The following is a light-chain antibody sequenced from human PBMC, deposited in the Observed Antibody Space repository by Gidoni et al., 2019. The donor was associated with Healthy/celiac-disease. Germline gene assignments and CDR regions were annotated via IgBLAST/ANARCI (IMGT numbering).Light chain of an antibody. CDR1: QSLSSY. CDR3: QQSYSTPLT. V-gene: IGKV1-39*01. CDR2: AAS. Sequence: IKMNQSTSSLSASVGDRGTITCRARQSLSSYLDWYQQNPGNAPKLLIYAASSLQSGVPSRFSGSGSGTDFTLTISSLQPEDFATYYCQQSYSTPLTFGGGTKVEIK. J-gene: IGKJ4*01.